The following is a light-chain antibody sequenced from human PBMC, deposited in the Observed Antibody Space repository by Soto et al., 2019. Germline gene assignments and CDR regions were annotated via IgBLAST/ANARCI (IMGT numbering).Light chain of an antibody. CDR3: QQYNNWPRT. J-gene: IGKJ1*01. Sequence: EMVMTQSPAPLSVSPGERATLSCRASQSVSTNLAWYQQKPGQAPRLLIFATSRRATDIPARFSGSGSGTEFTLTISSLQSEDFAVYYCQQYNNWPRTFGQGTKVDIK. CDR1: QSVSTN. V-gene: IGKV3D-15*01. CDR2: ATS.